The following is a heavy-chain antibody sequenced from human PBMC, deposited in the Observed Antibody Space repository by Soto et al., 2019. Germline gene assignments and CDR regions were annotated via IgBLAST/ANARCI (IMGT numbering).Heavy chain of an antibody. CDR3: ARSGFWSGYYTDYYYGSDV. CDR2: IYPCDSDT. Sequence: GEALKISCKGSGYSFTSYWIGWVRPMSGKGPEWMGIIYPCDSDTIYSPLFQGQVTLSADQFLSPAYLQWSRLKGPDTAMYYCARSGFWSGYYTDYYYGSDVWGQGTTVTVSS. J-gene: IGHJ6*02. V-gene: IGHV5-51*06. D-gene: IGHD3-3*01. CDR1: GYSFTSYW.